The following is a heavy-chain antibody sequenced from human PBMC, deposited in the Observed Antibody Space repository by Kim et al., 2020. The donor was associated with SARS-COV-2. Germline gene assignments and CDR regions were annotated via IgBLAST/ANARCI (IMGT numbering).Heavy chain of an antibody. CDR2: IYYSGST. Sequence: SETLSLTCTVSGGSISSSSYYWGWIRQPPGKGLEWIGSIYYSGSTYYNPSLKSRVTISVDTSKNQFSLKLSSVTAADTAVYYCARRRYYGSGSYYMYYFDYWGQGTLVTVSS. D-gene: IGHD3-10*01. V-gene: IGHV4-39*01. CDR1: GGSISSSSYY. CDR3: ARRRYYGSGSYYMYYFDY. J-gene: IGHJ4*02.